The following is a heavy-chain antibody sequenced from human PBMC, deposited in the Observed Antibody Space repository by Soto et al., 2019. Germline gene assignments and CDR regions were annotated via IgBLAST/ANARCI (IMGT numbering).Heavy chain of an antibody. CDR1: GFIFTNYW. Sequence: GESLKISCMGSGFIFTNYWIGWVRQMPGKGLEWMGIIYPADSNVRYSPSFQGQVTISVDKSISTAYLQWTSLKASDTAIYYCAXQYYYGSVVNYYYYGMDVWGQGTTVTVSS. D-gene: IGHD3-10*01. V-gene: IGHV5-51*01. CDR3: AXQYYYGSVVNYYYYGMDV. CDR2: IYPADSNV. J-gene: IGHJ6*02.